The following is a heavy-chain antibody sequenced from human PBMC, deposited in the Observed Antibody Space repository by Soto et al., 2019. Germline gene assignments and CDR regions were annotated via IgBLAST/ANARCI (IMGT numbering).Heavy chain of an antibody. CDR2: INPSGGST. D-gene: IGHD2-15*01. CDR3: ARGWGIIVVVVAPVMDV. CDR1: GYTFTSYY. Sequence: ASVKVSCKASGYTFTSYYMHWVRQAPGQGLEWMGIINPSGGSTSYAQKFQGRVTMTRDTSTSTVYMELSSLRSEDTAVYYCARGWGIIVVVVAPVMDVWGQGTTVTVS. V-gene: IGHV1-46*03. J-gene: IGHJ6*02.